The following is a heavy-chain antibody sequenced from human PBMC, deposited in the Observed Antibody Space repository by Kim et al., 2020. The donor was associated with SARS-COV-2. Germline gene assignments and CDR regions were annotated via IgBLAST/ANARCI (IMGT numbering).Heavy chain of an antibody. Sequence: SVKVSCKASGGTFSSYAISWVRQAPGQGLEWMGGIIPIFGTANYAQKFQGRVTITADESTSTAYMELSSLRSEDTAVYYCAREGYRRNSSSWYEWTYYFDYWGQGTLVTVSS. CDR1: GGTFSSYA. CDR3: AREGYRRNSSSWYEWTYYFDY. J-gene: IGHJ4*02. V-gene: IGHV1-69*13. D-gene: IGHD6-13*01. CDR2: IIPIFGTA.